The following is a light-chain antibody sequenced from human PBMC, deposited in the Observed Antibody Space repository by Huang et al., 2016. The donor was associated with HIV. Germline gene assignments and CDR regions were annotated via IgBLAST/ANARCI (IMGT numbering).Light chain of an antibody. CDR2: DAS. J-gene: IGKJ4*01. CDR3: QQRSNWPPT. Sequence: EIVLTQSPATLSLSPGERATLSCRASQSIATYLAWYQQTPGRPPRLLIYDASNRAAGSPPRFSGSGSGTDFTLTISGLEPEDFVVYYCQQRSNWPPTFGGGTTVDIK. CDR1: QSIATY. V-gene: IGKV3-11*01.